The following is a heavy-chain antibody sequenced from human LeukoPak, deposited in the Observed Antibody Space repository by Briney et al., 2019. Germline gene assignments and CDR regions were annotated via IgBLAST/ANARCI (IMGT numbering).Heavy chain of an antibody. V-gene: IGHV1-8*03. CDR1: GYTFTSCD. CDR2: MNPNSGNT. CDR3: ARGRRIAAAVPNWFDP. J-gene: IGHJ5*02. Sequence: AASVKVSCKASGYTFTSCDINWVRQATGQGLEWMGWMNPNSGNTGYAQKFQGRVTITRNTSISTAYMELSSLRSEDTAVYYCARGRRIAAAVPNWFDPWGQGTLVTVSS. D-gene: IGHD6-13*01.